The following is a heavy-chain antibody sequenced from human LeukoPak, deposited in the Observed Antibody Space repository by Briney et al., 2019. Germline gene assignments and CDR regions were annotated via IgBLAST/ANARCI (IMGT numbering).Heavy chain of an antibody. J-gene: IGHJ4*02. Sequence: SETLSLTCTVSGGSISSYYWSWIRQSPGKGLEWIGYIYYSGRTNYNPSLKSRVTISVDTSKNQFSLKLSSVTAADTAVYYCARAPDSSGYPDYWGQGTLVTVSS. D-gene: IGHD3-22*01. V-gene: IGHV4-59*01. CDR1: GGSISSYY. CDR2: IYYSGRT. CDR3: ARAPDSSGYPDY.